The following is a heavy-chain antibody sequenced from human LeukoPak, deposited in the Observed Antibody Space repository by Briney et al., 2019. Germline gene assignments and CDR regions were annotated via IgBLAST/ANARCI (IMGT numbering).Heavy chain of an antibody. D-gene: IGHD5-18*01. CDR3: ARDTDGYSYGLNYFDY. J-gene: IGHJ4*02. CDR2: ITSASTYI. CDR1: GFTFSTHT. Sequence: PGGSLRLSCVASGFTFSTHTMNWVRQAPGKGMEWVSSITSASTYIYSADSVKGRFTISRDNAKNSLYLQMNSLRAEDTAVYYCARDTDGYSYGLNYFDYWGQGTLVTVSS. V-gene: IGHV3-21*01.